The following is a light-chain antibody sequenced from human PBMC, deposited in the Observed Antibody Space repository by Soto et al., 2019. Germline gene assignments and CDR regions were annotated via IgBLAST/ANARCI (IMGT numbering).Light chain of an antibody. CDR3: QQYGRPRT. Sequence: EIVMTHSPATLSVSPGERATLSFRASESVSSKLVLYQKKPGQAPRLLIHDASTRATGIPARFSGSGSGTEFILTISSLEPEDFAVYYCQQYGRPRTFGQGTKVDIK. J-gene: IGKJ1*01. V-gene: IGKV3-15*01. CDR2: DAS. CDR1: ESVSSK.